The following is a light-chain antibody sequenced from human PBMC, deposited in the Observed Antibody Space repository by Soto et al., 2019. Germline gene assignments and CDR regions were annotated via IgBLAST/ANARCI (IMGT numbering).Light chain of an antibody. CDR1: QTISSW. CDR3: QQYKSYPLT. V-gene: IGKV1-5*03. CDR2: KAS. Sequence: DIQLTQSPSFLSASVGDRVTITCRASQTISSWLAWYQQKPGKAPKLLIYKASTLKSGVPSRFSGSGSGTEFTLTISSLQPDDFATYYCQQYKSYPLTFGGGTKVDIK. J-gene: IGKJ4*01.